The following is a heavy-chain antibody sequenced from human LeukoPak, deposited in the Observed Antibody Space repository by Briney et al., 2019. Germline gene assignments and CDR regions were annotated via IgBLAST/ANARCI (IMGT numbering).Heavy chain of an antibody. V-gene: IGHV4-31*03. CDR1: GGSISSGGYY. CDR3: ARVWYDSSAELYYFDY. CDR2: IYYSGST. D-gene: IGHD3-22*01. J-gene: IGHJ4*02. Sequence: SETPSLTRTVSGGSISSGGYYWSWIRQHPGKGLEWIGYIYYSGSTYYNPSLKSRVTISVDTSKNQFSLKLSSVTAADTAVYYCARVWYDSSAELYYFDYWGQGTLVTVSS.